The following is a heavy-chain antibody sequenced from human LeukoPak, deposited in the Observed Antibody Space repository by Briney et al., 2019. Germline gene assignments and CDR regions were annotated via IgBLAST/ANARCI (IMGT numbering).Heavy chain of an antibody. CDR1: VGSISSYY. V-gene: IGHV4-59*08. CDR3: ARRESGTYFLDH. CDR2: IYYSGTT. D-gene: IGHD1-26*01. J-gene: IGHJ4*02. Sequence: SETLSLTCTVPVGSISSYYWSWIRQPPGKGLEWIGYIYYSGTTNYNPSLKSRVTISVDTSKYQFSLKLSSVTAADTAVYYCARRESGTYFLDHWGGGALVAVSS.